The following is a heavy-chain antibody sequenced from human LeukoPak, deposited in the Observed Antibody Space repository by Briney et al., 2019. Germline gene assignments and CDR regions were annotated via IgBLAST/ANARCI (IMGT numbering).Heavy chain of an antibody. V-gene: IGHV1-8*01. CDR2: MNPNSGNT. D-gene: IGHD3-9*01. Sequence: GASVKVSCKASGYTFTSYDINWVRQATGQGLEWMGWMNPNSGNTGYAQKFQGRVTMTRNTSISTAYMELSSLRSEDTAVYYCARADRVIITHYYYYMDVWGKGTTVTVSS. J-gene: IGHJ6*03. CDR3: ARADRVIITHYYYYMDV. CDR1: GYTFTSYD.